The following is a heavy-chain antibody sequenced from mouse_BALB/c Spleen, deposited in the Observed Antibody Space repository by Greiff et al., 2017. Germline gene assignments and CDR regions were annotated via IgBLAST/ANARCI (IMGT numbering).Heavy chain of an antibody. CDR3: ARQRY. CDR1: GFTFSSYG. J-gene: IGHJ4*01. V-gene: IGHV5-6*01. CDR2: ISSGGSYT. Sequence: EVQLVESWGDLVKPGGSLKLSCAASGFTFSSYGMSWVRQTPDKRLEWVATISSGGSYTYYPDSVKGRFTISRDNAKNTLYLQMSSLKSEDTAMYYCARQRYWGQGTSVTVSS.